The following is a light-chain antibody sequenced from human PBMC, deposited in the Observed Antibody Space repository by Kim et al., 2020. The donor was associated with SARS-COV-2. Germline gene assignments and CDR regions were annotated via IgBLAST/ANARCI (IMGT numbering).Light chain of an antibody. V-gene: IGKV3-20*01. CDR3: QQYYSSPLT. CDR2: GAS. Sequence: LTQSPGTLSLSPGARATLSCRASQSVSSGYLAWYRQKPGQAPRLLIYGASTRATGIPDFTLTISRLEPEDSAVYYCQQYYSSPLTFGGGTKVDIK. J-gene: IGKJ4*01. CDR1: QSVSSGY.